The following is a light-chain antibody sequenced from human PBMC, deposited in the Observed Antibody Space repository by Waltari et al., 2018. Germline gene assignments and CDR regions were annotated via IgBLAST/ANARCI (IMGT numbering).Light chain of an antibody. Sequence: EIVMTQSPATLSLSPGERATLSCMANQSVGTELAWYQQKPGQPSRLLIDVASTRATEVPARFSVSGSATEFALTMSSLQSEDFAVYYCQQCNDWPYTFGQGTNLEIK. V-gene: IGKV3-15*01. CDR3: QQCNDWPYT. J-gene: IGKJ2*01. CDR2: VAS. CDR1: QSVGTE.